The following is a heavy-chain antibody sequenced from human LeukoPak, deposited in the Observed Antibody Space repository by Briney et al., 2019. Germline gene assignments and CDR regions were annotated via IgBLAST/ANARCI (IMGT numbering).Heavy chain of an antibody. CDR3: AKEAFDSSGSSDY. J-gene: IGHJ4*02. CDR2: ISYDGSNK. CDR1: GFTFSTYS. V-gene: IGHV3-30*18. D-gene: IGHD3-22*01. Sequence: GGSLRLSCAASGFTFSTYSMSWVRQAPGKGLEWVAVISYDGSNKYYADSVKGRFTISRDNSKNTLYLQMNSLRAEDTAVYYCAKEAFDSSGSSDYWGQGTLVTVSS.